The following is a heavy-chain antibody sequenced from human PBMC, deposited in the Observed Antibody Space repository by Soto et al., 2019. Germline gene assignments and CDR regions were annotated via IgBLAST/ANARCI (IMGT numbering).Heavy chain of an antibody. Sequence: GGSLRLSCAASGFTFSSYAMSWVRQAPGKGLEWVSAISGSGGSTYYADSVKGRFTISRDNSKNTLYLQMNSLRAEDTAVYYCAKDYYYESSGYSGDAFDIWGQGTMVTVSS. V-gene: IGHV3-23*01. CDR3: AKDYYYESSGYSGDAFDI. D-gene: IGHD3-22*01. CDR2: ISGSGGST. J-gene: IGHJ3*02. CDR1: GFTFSSYA.